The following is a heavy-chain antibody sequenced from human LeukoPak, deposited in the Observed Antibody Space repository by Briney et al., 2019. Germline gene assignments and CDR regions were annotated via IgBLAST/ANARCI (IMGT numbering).Heavy chain of an antibody. CDR2: VKQDGSEK. D-gene: IGHD2-8*01. Sequence: GGSLRLSCAASGFTFSSYWMSWVRQAPGKGLEWVANVKQDGSEKYYVDSVKGRFTISRDNAKNSLYLQMNSLRAEDTAVYYCARGIRYCTNGVCYRGDYWGQGTLVTVSS. V-gene: IGHV3-7*01. J-gene: IGHJ4*02. CDR1: GFTFSSYW. CDR3: ARGIRYCTNGVCYRGDY.